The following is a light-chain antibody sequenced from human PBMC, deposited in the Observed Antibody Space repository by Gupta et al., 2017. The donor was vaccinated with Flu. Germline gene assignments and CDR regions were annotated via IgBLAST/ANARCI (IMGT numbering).Light chain of an antibody. J-gene: IGLJ2*01. V-gene: IGLV2-14*01. Sequence: QSALTPPASVSGSPGPSITISCTGNSSDIGGYAYVSWYQHHPGKAPKLILYEVSIRPLGVSDRFSGSKSGNTASLTISGLQTEDEADYYCSAYTSSTPVVFGGGTKLTVL. CDR2: EVS. CDR1: SSDIGGYAY. CDR3: SAYTSSTPVV.